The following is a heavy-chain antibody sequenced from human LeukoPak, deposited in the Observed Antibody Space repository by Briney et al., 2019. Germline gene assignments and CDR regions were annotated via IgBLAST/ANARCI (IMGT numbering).Heavy chain of an antibody. D-gene: IGHD3-10*01. J-gene: IGHJ4*02. CDR1: GGSISSGSYY. CDR2: IYTSGST. V-gene: IGHV4-61*02. CDR3: ASELAGIFDY. Sequence: SETLSLACTVSGGSISSGSYYWSWIRQPAGKGLEWIGRIYTSGSTNYNPSLKSRVTISVDTSKNQFSLKLSSVTAADTAVYYCASELAGIFDYWGQGTLVTVSS.